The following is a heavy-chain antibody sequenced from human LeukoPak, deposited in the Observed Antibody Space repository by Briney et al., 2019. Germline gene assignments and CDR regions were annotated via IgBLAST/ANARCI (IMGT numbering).Heavy chain of an antibody. CDR3: ARDVAPYYYDSSGYYNAFDI. D-gene: IGHD3-22*01. J-gene: IGHJ3*02. V-gene: IGHV3-21*01. CDR2: ISSSSSYI. Sequence: PGGSLRLSCAASGFTFSSYSMNWVRQAPGKGLEWVSSISSSSSYIYYADSVKGRFTISRDNAMNSLFLQMNSLRAEDTAVYYCARDVAPYYYDSSGYYNAFDIWGQGTMVTVSS. CDR1: GFTFSSYS.